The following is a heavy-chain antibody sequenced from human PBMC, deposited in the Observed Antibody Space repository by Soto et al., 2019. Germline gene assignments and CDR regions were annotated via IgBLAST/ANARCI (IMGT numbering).Heavy chain of an antibody. Sequence: GESLKISCKGSGYSFTTYWIGWVRQMPGQGLELMGIIYPGDSDTRYSPSFQGQVTISIDKSKNQFYLDLNSVTAADTAMFYCARNGDCTRPGCIVGWFDPWGPGTLVTVSS. D-gene: IGHD2-8*01. J-gene: IGHJ5*02. CDR2: IYPGDSDT. CDR3: ARNGDCTRPGCIVGWFDP. CDR1: GYSFTTYW. V-gene: IGHV5-51*01.